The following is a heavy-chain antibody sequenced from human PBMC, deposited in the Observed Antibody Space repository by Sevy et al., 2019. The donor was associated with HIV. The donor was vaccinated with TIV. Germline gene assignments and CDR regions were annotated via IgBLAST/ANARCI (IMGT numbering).Heavy chain of an antibody. CDR1: GVTSDSYA. Sequence: GGSLRLSCAASGVTSDSYAMNWVRQAPGKGLEWVSSISSSSSYIYYADSVKGRFTISRDNAKNSLYLQMNSLRAEDTAVYYCARTNDYGVLGAFDIWGQGTMVTVSS. CDR2: ISSSSSYI. J-gene: IGHJ3*02. D-gene: IGHD4-17*01. CDR3: ARTNDYGVLGAFDI. V-gene: IGHV3-21*01.